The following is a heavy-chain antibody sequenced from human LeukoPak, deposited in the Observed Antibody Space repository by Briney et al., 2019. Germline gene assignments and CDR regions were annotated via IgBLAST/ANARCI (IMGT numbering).Heavy chain of an antibody. CDR2: IYYSGST. Sequence: CETLPDTRTVSGGSISSYYCSWIRQPPGKGLEWIGYIYYSGSTNDNPSRKSPITISVDTSKNQFSLKLSSVTAADTAVYYCARLFAVADYYFDYWGQGTLVSVSS. D-gene: IGHD6-19*01. CDR1: GGSISSYY. CDR3: ARLFAVADYYFDY. J-gene: IGHJ4*02. V-gene: IGHV4-59*01.